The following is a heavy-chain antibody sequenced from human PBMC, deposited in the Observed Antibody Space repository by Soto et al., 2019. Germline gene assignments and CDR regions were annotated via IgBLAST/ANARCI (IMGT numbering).Heavy chain of an antibody. CDR2: ISYDGSNK. D-gene: IGHD3-9*01. CDR3: AKDIFDPYFDY. CDR1: GFTFSSYG. Sequence: GGSLRLSCAASGFTFSSYGMHWVRQAPGKGLEWVAVISYDGSNKYYADSVKGRFTISRDNSKNTLYLQMNSLRAEDTAVYYCAKDIFDPYFDYWGQGTLVTVSS. J-gene: IGHJ4*02. V-gene: IGHV3-30*18.